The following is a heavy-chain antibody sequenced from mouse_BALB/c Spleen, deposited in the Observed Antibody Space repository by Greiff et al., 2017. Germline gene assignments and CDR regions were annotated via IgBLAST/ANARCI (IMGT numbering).Heavy chain of an antibody. Sequence: EVQLQQSGAELVRPGALVKLSCKASGFNIKDYYMNWVKQRPEQGLEWIGWIDTENGNTIYDTKFQGRASITTDTSSNTAYLHLSSLRSEDTAVFYYTKIYDSYYLIAYWGQGPLVTVSA. V-gene: IGHV14-1*02. D-gene: IGHD2-3*01. CDR2: IDTENGNT. CDR1: GFNIKDYY. J-gene: IGHJ3*01. CDR3: TKIYDSYYLIAY.